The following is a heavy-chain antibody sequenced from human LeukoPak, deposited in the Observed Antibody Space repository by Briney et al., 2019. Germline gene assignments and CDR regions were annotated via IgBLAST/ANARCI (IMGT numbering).Heavy chain of an antibody. J-gene: IGHJ5*01. D-gene: IGHD3-10*01. CDR2: IKSKTHGGTT. V-gene: IGHV3-15*01. CDR3: TTDRGIMELPLFDF. CDR1: GFTFSNAW. Sequence: GGSLRLSCAASGFTFSNAWMSWVRQAPGKGLEWVGRIKSKTHGGTTDYAAPVKGRFTISRDDSKNTVYLQMNSLKTEDTAVYCCTTDRGIMELPLFDFWGLGTRVTVPS.